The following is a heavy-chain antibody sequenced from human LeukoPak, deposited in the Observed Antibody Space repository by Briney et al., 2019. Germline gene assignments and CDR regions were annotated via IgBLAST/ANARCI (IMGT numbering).Heavy chain of an antibody. Sequence: ASVKVSCKASGYTFTGYYMHWVRQAPGQGLEWMGWISAANGKTKYSQKVEGRVTMTTDTSTSTAYMELRSLKFDDTGVFYCARDWGADIIVEDAPTPNAFDIWGQGTKVTVSS. CDR2: ISAANGKT. D-gene: IGHD2-15*01. CDR3: ARDWGADIIVEDAPTPNAFDI. J-gene: IGHJ3*02. CDR1: GYTFTGYY. V-gene: IGHV1-18*04.